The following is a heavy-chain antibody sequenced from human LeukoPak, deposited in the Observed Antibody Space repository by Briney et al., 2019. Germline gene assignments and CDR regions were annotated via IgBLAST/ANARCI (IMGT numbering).Heavy chain of an antibody. V-gene: IGHV3-21*01. CDR1: GFTFSSYS. J-gene: IGHJ5*02. CDR3: ASVGSSGLFGP. CDR2: ISSSSSYI. Sequence: GGSLRLSCAASGFTFSSYSMNWVLQAPGKGLEWVSSISSSSSYIYYADSVKGRFTISRDNAKNSLYLQMNSLRAEDTAVYYCASVGSSGLFGPWGQGTLVTVSS. D-gene: IGHD6-6*01.